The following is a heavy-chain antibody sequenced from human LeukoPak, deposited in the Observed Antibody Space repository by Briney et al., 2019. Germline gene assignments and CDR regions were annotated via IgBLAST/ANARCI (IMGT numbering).Heavy chain of an antibody. CDR3: ARRSRLYKHETTGYHDS. D-gene: IGHD3-9*01. CDR1: GDYITTTNYY. V-gene: IGHV4-39*01. J-gene: IGHJ4*02. CDR2: VFYSGTT. Sequence: SETLSLSCNVSGDYITTTNYYWAWIRQPPGKGLEWIASVFYSGTTYYNPSLKSRVVISMDTSRKQISLRLSSVTATDTAIYYCARRSRLYKHETTGYHDSWGQGTLVTVSS.